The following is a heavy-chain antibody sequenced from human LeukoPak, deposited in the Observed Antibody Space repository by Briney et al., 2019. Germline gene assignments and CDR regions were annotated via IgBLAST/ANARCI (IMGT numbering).Heavy chain of an antibody. J-gene: IGHJ3*02. V-gene: IGHV4-39*01. CDR3: ASEPYGSGSFLGAFDI. Sequence: PSETLSLTCAVSDDCIRSSAYYWGWIRQPPGKGLEWIGSIYYSGSTYYSPSLKSRVTISIDTSKNQFSLKLSSVTAADTAVYYCASEPYGSGSFLGAFDIWGQGTMVTVSS. D-gene: IGHD3-10*01. CDR1: DDCIRSSAYY. CDR2: IYYSGST.